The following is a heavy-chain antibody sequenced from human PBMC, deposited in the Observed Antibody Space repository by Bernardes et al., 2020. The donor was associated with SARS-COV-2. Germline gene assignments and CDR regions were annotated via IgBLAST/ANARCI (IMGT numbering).Heavy chain of an antibody. V-gene: IGHV5-51*01. CDR1: GYSFTSYW. D-gene: IGHD5-18*01. CDR2: IYPGDSDT. J-gene: IGHJ2*01. CDR3: ARQALSGYSYGLSWYFDL. Sequence: GESLKISCKGSGYSFTSYWIGRVRQMLGKGLEWMGIIYPGDSDTRYSPSFQGQVTISADKSISTAYLQWCSLKASDTAMYYCARQALSGYSYGLSWYFDLWGRGTLVTVSS.